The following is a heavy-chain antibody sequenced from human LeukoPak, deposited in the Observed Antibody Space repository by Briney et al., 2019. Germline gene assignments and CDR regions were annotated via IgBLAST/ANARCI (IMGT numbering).Heavy chain of an antibody. CDR2: ISGSGGLT. D-gene: IGHD2-21*01. V-gene: IGHV3-23*01. J-gene: IGHJ4*02. Sequence: PGGSLRLSCAASGFTFSSYAMDWVRQAPGKGLEWVSTISGSGGLTFYANSVKGRFTISRDNSKDTLDLQMNSLRAEDTAVYYCTKQGPPGCGYIDYWGQGSLVTVSS. CDR1: GFTFSSYA. CDR3: TKQGPPGCGYIDY.